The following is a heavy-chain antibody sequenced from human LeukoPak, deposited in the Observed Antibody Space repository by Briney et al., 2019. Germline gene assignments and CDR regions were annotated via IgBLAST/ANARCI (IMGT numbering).Heavy chain of an antibody. J-gene: IGHJ6*02. CDR3: AKDQRGYCSSTSCRNMDV. CDR1: GFTFSSYG. CDR2: ISYDGSNK. V-gene: IGHV3-30*18. Sequence: GRSLRLSCAASGFTFSSYGMHWVRQAPGKGLEWVAVISYDGSNKYYADSVKGRFTISRDNPKNTLYLQMNSLRAEDTAVYYCAKDQRGYCSSTSCRNMDVWGQGTTVTVSS. D-gene: IGHD2-2*01.